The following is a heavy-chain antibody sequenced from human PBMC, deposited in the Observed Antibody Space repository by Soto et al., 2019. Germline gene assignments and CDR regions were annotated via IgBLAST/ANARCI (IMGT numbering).Heavy chain of an antibody. CDR3: XXGVVVAXXYFQH. CDR1: GFTFSSYG. CDR2: ISYDGSDK. Sequence: QVQLVESGGGVVQPGRSLRLSCAASGFTFSSYGMHWVRQAPGKGLEWVAVISYDGSDKYYADSVKGRFTISRDNSNXXXXXXXXXXXXXXXXXXXXXXGVVVAXXYFQHWGQGTLVTVSS. J-gene: IGHJ1*01. D-gene: IGHD2-15*01. V-gene: IGHV3-30*03.